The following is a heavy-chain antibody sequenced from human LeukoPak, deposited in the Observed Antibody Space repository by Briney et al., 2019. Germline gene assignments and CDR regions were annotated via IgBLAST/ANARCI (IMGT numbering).Heavy chain of an antibody. D-gene: IGHD2-15*01. J-gene: IGHJ4*02. V-gene: IGHV3-74*01. CDR2: INREGSST. CDR3: ASRDQSCSGDTCYPIDY. Sequence: PGGSLTLSCAVSGLTFSSYWMHWVRQAPGKGLVWVSRINREGSSTSYADSVKGRFTISRDNAKNTLYLQMNSLRAEDTAVYYCASRDQSCSGDTCYPIDYWGQGTLVTVSS. CDR1: GLTFSSYW.